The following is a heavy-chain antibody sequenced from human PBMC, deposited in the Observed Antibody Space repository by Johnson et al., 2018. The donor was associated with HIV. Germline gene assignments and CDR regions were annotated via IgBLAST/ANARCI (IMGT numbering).Heavy chain of an antibody. CDR1: GFPVTSNF. D-gene: IGHD5-18*01. CDR3: ARGVRNSYGYLLGTFDI. Sequence: VQLVESGGGLVQPGGSLRLSCTASGFPVTSNFMTWVRQPPGKGLDWVSAVYSTFGTYYADSARGRFSIPTDNSKNTLYLQMNSLRREDTAVYYCARGVRNSYGYLLGTFDIWGQGTMVTVSS. V-gene: IGHV3-66*02. J-gene: IGHJ3*02. CDR2: VYSTFGT.